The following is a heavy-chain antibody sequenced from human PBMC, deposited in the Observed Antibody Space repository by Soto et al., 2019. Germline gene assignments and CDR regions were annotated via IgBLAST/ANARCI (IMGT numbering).Heavy chain of an antibody. D-gene: IGHD6-6*01. V-gene: IGHV2-5*02. CDR2: IYWDDDK. J-gene: IGHJ6*02. CDR1: GFSLSTSGVS. CDR3: AQRVAARPYYYGMDV. Sequence: SGPTLVNPTQTLTLTCTFSGFSLSTSGVSVGWIRQPPGKALECLALIYWDDDKRYSPSLKSRLTITKDTSKNQVVLTMTNMDPVDTATYYCAQRVAARPYYYGMDVWVQGTTVTVSS.